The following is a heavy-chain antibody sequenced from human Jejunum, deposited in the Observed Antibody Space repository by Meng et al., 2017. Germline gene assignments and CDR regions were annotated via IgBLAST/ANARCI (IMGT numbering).Heavy chain of an antibody. J-gene: IGHJ6*02. V-gene: IGHV4-59*01. CDR3: ARDILTGRYGMDV. D-gene: IGHD3-9*01. CDR2: IYYSGNT. CDR1: GGSISSDY. Sequence: QGQLKESGPGLGKPSETLSLTCTVSGGSISSDYWIWIRQPPGKGLEWIGYIYYSGNTNYNPSLKSRVTISLDTSKNQFSLKLSSVTAADTAVYYCARDILTGRYGMDVWGQGTTVTVSS.